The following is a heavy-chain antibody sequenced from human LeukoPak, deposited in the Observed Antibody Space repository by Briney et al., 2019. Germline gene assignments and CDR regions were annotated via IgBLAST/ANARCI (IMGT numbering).Heavy chain of an antibody. D-gene: IGHD4-23*01. V-gene: IGHV3-21*01. Sequence: GGSLRLSCAASGFTFSSYSMNWVRQAPGKGLEWVSSISSSSSYIYYADSVKGRFTISRDNAKNSLYLQMNSLRAEDTAVYCCARMRWAAFDIWGQGTKVTVSS. CDR1: GFTFSSYS. J-gene: IGHJ3*02. CDR3: ARMRWAAFDI. CDR2: ISSSSSYI.